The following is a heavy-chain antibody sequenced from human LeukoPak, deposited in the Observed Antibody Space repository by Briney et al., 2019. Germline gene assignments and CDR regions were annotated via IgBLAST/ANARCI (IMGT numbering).Heavy chain of an antibody. J-gene: IGHJ4*02. CDR2: INPSGGST. Sequence: ASVKVSCKASGYIFTRYYMHWVRQAPGQGLEWMGIINPSGGSTSYAQKFQGRVTMTRDTSTSTVYMDLSSLRSEDTAVYYCARAGNSEGGFDYWGQGTLVTVSS. CDR3: ARAGNSEGGFDY. D-gene: IGHD4-23*01. CDR1: GYIFTRYY. V-gene: IGHV1-46*01.